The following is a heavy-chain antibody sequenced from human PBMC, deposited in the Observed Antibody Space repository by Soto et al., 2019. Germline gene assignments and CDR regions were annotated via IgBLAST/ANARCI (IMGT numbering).Heavy chain of an antibody. Sequence: GASVKVSCKASGYTFTGYYMHWVRQAPGQGLEWMGWINPNSGGTEYAQKYQSWVTMTRDTSITTAYMEVSRLTSDDTAVYYCARGHATYPGWPWDCWGQGTLVTVSS. CDR2: INPNSGGT. V-gene: IGHV1-2*04. J-gene: IGHJ4*02. D-gene: IGHD6-19*01. CDR3: ARGHATYPGWPWDC. CDR1: GYTFTGYY.